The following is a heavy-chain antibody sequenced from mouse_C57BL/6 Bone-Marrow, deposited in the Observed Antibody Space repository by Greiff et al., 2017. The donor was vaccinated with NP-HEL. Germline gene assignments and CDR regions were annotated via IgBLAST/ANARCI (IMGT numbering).Heavy chain of an antibody. D-gene: IGHD2-4*01. Sequence: EVKLVESGGGLVQPKGSLKLSCAASGFSFNTYAMNWVRQAPGKGLEWVARIRSKSNNYATYYADSVKDRFTISRDDSESMLYLQMNNLKTEDTAMYYCVRDDCGAWFAYWGQGTLVTVSA. CDR2: IRSKSNNYAT. CDR3: VRDDCGAWFAY. CDR1: GFSFNTYA. V-gene: IGHV10-1*01. J-gene: IGHJ3*01.